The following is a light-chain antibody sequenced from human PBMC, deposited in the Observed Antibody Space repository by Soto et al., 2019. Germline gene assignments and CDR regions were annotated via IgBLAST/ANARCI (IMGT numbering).Light chain of an antibody. CDR2: GAS. Sequence: EIVLTHSPGTLSLSPVERATLSCSSSQSVSNNYLAWYQQKPGQAPRLLIYGASNRATGIPARFSGSGSGTEFTLTISSPQSEDFAVYYCQQYNNWPPTFGQGTRLEIK. V-gene: IGKV3D-15*01. CDR1: QSVSNN. J-gene: IGKJ5*01. CDR3: QQYNNWPPT.